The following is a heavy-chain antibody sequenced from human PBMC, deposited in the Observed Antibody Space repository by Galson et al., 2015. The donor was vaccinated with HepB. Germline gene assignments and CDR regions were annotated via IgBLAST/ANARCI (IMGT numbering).Heavy chain of an antibody. D-gene: IGHD6-19*01. Sequence: SLRLSCAASGFTLSSYAIHWVRQAPGKGLEWVTVISYDGRNQNYADSVMGRFTISRDNSKDTVYLQMSSLRAGDTAVYYCARDSGYVSGWYAGRGGFDYWGQGTLVTVSS. V-gene: IGHV3-30*03. CDR3: ARDSGYVSGWYAGRGGFDY. CDR2: ISYDGRNQ. J-gene: IGHJ4*02. CDR1: GFTLSSYA.